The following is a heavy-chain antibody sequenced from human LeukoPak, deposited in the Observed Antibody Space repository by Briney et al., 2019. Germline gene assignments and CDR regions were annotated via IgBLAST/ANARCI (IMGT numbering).Heavy chain of an antibody. CDR2: ISSSSSYI. J-gene: IGHJ4*02. V-gene: IGHV3-21*01. CDR3: ASGVAGTVGIDY. CDR1: GFTFSSYS. Sequence: GGSLRLSCAASGFTFSSYSMGWVRQAPGKGLEWVSSISSSSSYIYYADSVKGRFTISRDNAKNSLYLQMNSLRAEDTAVYYCASGVAGTVGIDYWGQGTLVTVSS. D-gene: IGHD6-19*01.